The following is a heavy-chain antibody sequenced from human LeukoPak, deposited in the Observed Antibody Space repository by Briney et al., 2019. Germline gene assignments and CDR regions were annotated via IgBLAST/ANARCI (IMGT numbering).Heavy chain of an antibody. V-gene: IGHV4-34*01. D-gene: IGHD5-24*01. Sequence: SETLSLTCAVYGGSFSGFYWSWIRQPPGKGLEWIGEINQSGSTNYNPSLKSRVTMSVDTSKNQFSLKLSSVTAADTAVYYCARDKSTMTYGVYFDYWGQGTLVTVSS. CDR3: ARDKSTMTYGVYFDY. J-gene: IGHJ4*02. CDR1: GGSFSGFY. CDR2: INQSGST.